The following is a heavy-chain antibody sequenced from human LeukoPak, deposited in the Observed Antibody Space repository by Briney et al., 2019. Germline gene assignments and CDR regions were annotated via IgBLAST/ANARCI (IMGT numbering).Heavy chain of an antibody. CDR1: GFTFSSYA. CDR2: IGAGGTFT. Sequence: GGSLRLSCTASGFTFSSYAMNWVRQAPGKGLEWVSGIGAGGTFTYYADSVKGRFTISRDNSKNTVYLQMSSLRDEDTAVYYCVKPYGSGSYKYWGQGTPVTVSS. D-gene: IGHD3-10*01. CDR3: VKPYGSGSYKY. J-gene: IGHJ4*02. V-gene: IGHV3-23*01.